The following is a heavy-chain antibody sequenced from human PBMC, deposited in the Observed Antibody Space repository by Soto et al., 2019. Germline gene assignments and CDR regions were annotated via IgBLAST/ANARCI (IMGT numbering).Heavy chain of an antibody. CDR1: GYTFTVYY. CDR2: ISPNNGGT. CDR3: SRDRGAGYYGMDV. V-gene: IGHV1-2*02. Sequence: QVQLVQSGAEVKKAGASVKVSCKASGYTFTVYYMHWVRQAPGQGLEWMGWISPNNGGTKFAQKFQGRVTMTRDTLISTAYMELSSLRYDDTAVYYCSRDRGAGYYGMDVWGQGTTVTVSS. D-gene: IGHD3-10*01. J-gene: IGHJ6*02.